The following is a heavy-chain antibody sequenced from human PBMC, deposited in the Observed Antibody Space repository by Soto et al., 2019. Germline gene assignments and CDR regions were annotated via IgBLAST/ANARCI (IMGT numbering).Heavy chain of an antibody. CDR3: AAVNSNRFFNWFDP. CDR1: GGSINTYY. D-gene: IGHD6-19*01. Sequence: QVQLQESGPGLVKSWETLSLTCTVSGGSINTYYWSWIRQPPGKGLELIGHIYYSGSTSYNPSFKCRVTMSVCSSTNQFSLKLISVTAADTAVYYCAAVNSNRFFNWFDPWGPGALVTVSS. V-gene: IGHV4-59*01. CDR2: IYYSGST. J-gene: IGHJ5*02.